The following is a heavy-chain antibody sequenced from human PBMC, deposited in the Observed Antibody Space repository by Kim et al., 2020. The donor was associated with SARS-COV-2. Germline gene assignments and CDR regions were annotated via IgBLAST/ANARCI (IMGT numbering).Heavy chain of an antibody. CDR3: AGGPWEQGLVDGYFQH. CDR1: GGSISSGGYY. CDR2: FYYSGST. J-gene: IGHJ1*01. V-gene: IGHV4-31*03. Sequence: SETLSLTCTVSGGSISSGGYYWSWIRQHPGKGLEWFVYFYYSGSTYYNPSLKSRVTISVDTSKNQFSLKLRSVTAAGTAVYYCAGGPWEQGLVDGYFQHWGESTLVTVSS. D-gene: IGHD6-19*01.